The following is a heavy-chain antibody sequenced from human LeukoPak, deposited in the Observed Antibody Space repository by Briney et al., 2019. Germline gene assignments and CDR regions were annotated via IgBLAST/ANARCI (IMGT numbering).Heavy chain of an antibody. Sequence: SETLSLTCTVSGGSISSSSYYWGWIRQPPGKGLEWIGSMYSSGSTYYNPSLKSRVTISVDTSKNQFSLKLSSVTAADTAVYYCAGGRYCSSTSCLRFDPWGQGTLVTVSS. D-gene: IGHD2-2*01. J-gene: IGHJ5*02. V-gene: IGHV4-39*07. CDR2: MYSSGST. CDR1: GGSISSSSYY. CDR3: AGGRYCSSTSCLRFDP.